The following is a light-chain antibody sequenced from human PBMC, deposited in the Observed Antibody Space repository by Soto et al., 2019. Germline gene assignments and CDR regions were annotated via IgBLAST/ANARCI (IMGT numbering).Light chain of an antibody. V-gene: IGKV1-39*01. CDR2: AAS. CDR3: QLSHSTPPT. J-gene: IGKJ1*01. CDR1: QSISNF. Sequence: DIQMTQSPSSLSASVGDRVTITCRASQSISNFLNWYQQRQGQVPKLLIYAASTLHTGVPSRFSGSGSGTDFTLTITSLQPEDFTTYYCQLSHSTPPTFGQGTKVDIK.